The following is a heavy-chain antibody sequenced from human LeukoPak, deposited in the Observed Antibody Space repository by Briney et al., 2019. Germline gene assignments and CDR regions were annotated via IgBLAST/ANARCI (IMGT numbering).Heavy chain of an antibody. V-gene: IGHV4-31*03. Sequence: SETLSLTCTVSGGSISSGGYYWSWIRQHPGKGLEWIGYIYYSGSTYYNPSLKSRVTISVDTSKNQFPLKLSSVTAADTAVYYCARDTPITIFGVVTGGFDPWGQGTLVTVSS. CDR3: ARDTPITIFGVVTGGFDP. J-gene: IGHJ5*02. CDR1: GGSISSGGYY. D-gene: IGHD3-3*01. CDR2: IYYSGST.